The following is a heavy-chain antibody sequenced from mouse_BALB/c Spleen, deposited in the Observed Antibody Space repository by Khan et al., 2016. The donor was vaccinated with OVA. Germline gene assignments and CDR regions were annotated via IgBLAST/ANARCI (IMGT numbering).Heavy chain of an antibody. CDR2: IYPGNSDT. Sequence: EVQLQESGTVLARPGASVKMSCKASGYTFTSYWMHWVKQRPGQGLEWIGAIYPGNSDTNYNQKFKGKAQLTAVTSTSTASMALSSLTTEDSAFYYCTRNGYGNYEIWDYWGQGTTLTVSS. CDR1: GYTFTSYW. D-gene: IGHD2-1*01. CDR3: TRNGYGNYEIWDY. V-gene: IGHV1-5*01. J-gene: IGHJ2*01.